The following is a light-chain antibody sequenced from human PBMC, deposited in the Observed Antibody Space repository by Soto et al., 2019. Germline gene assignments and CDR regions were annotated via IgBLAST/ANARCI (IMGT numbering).Light chain of an antibody. J-gene: IGLJ1*01. CDR3: SSYTSSSTE. CDR1: SSDVGGYNY. Sequence: QSVLTQPASVSGSPGQSITISCTGTSSDVGGYNYVSWYQQHPGKAPKLMIYDVSNRPSGVSNRFSGSKSGNTASLTISGLQAEDEADYYCSSYTSSSTEFGTGTKVTVL. V-gene: IGLV2-14*01. CDR2: DVS.